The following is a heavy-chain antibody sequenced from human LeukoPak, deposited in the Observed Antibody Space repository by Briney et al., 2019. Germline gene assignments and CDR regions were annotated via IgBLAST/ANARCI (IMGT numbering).Heavy chain of an antibody. D-gene: IGHD1-1*01. Sequence: GGSLRLSCAASGFTFSSYWMSGVRQAPGKGREGGANIKQDGSEKYYVDSVKGRFTSCRDNDKDSLYLQMPSLRGEDTAVYYCARDRNGDYAYMDVWGKGNTVTVSS. V-gene: IGHV3-7*01. CDR1: GFTFSSYW. CDR3: ARDRNGDYAYMDV. J-gene: IGHJ6*03. CDR2: IKQDGSEK.